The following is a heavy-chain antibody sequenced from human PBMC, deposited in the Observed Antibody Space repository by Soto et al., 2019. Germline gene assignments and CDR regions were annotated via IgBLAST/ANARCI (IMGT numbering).Heavy chain of an antibody. CDR3: AKSHGSGTYCFS. J-gene: IGHJ5*02. CDR2: ISYSGSA. CDR1: GGSIGCYY. Sequence: QVQLQESGPGLVKPSETLSLICTVSGGSIGCYYWNWIRQPPGKGLEWMGYISYSGSADYDPPLRSRFNISQDPSRNQFSLRLRSVTAADTATYYCAKSHGSGTYCFSWGQGTLVTVSS. V-gene: IGHV4-59*01. D-gene: IGHD3-10*01.